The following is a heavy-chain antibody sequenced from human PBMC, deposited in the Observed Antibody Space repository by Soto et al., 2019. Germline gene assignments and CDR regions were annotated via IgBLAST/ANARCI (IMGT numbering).Heavy chain of an antibody. CDR2: IYYSGST. Sequence: SETLSLTCTVSGGSISSGGYYWSWIRQHPGKGLEWIGYIYYSGSTYYNPSLKSRVNISVDTSKDQFSLRLSSVTAADTAVYYCARVYSPYCSSTSCPLYYYYGMDVWGQGTTVTVSS. CDR3: ARVYSPYCSSTSCPLYYYYGMDV. D-gene: IGHD2-2*01. V-gene: IGHV4-31*03. J-gene: IGHJ6*02. CDR1: GGSISSGGYY.